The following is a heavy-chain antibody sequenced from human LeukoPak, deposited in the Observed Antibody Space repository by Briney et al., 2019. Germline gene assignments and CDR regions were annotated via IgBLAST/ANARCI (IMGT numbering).Heavy chain of an antibody. CDR3: ARDVQKDTMVPGVRHAFDI. D-gene: IGHD3-10*01. V-gene: IGHV3-11*05. CDR1: GSTFSDYF. CDR2: ISSSSSYT. J-gene: IGHJ3*02. Sequence: GGSLRLFCAASGSTFSDYFMSWIRQAPGKGLEWVSYISSSSSYTNYADSVKGRFTISRDNDKNSLYLQMNSLRAEDTAVYYCARDVQKDTMVPGVRHAFDIWGQGTMVTVSS.